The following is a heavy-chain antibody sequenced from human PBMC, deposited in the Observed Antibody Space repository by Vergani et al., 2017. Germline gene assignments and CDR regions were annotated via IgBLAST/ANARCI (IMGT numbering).Heavy chain of an antibody. J-gene: IGHJ5*01. CDR1: GFTFSSHG. D-gene: IGHD2-15*01. V-gene: IGHV3-33*01. CDR2: IWYDGSNK. CDR3: ARWCNEKRLDS. Sequence: QVQLVESEGGVVQPGRSLTLSCVASGFTFSSHGMHWVRQAPGKGPEWVAVIWYDGSNKYYGDSVKGRFTISRDNSKNTLYLQMNSLRVEDTAVYYCARWCNEKRLDSWGQGTLVTVSS.